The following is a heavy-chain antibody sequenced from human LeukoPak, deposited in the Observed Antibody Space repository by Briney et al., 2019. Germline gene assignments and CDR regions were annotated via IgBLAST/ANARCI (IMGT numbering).Heavy chain of an antibody. V-gene: IGHV4-39*01. Sequence: SETLSLTCTVSGDSISSSNSYRGWIRQPPGKGLEWIGSLYYSGSSYYNPSLKSRVTISADTSKNQFSLKLTSVTAADTAVYYCARGRRATMVRGPLGYWGQGTLVTVSS. CDR1: GDSISSSNSY. D-gene: IGHD3-10*01. CDR2: LYYSGSS. CDR3: ARGRRATMVRGPLGY. J-gene: IGHJ4*02.